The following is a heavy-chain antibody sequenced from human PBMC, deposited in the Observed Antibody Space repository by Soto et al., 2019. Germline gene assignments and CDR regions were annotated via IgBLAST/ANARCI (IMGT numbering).Heavy chain of an antibody. CDR3: GRVASDEGGFQELSYYYGLDV. Sequence: GGSLRLSCAASGFTFSSFDMHWVRQPPGKGLEWVSAIATAGDKYYADSVKGRFTISRENAKNSFYLQLDSLRAEDTAVYYCGRVASDEGGFQELSYYYGLDVWGQGTTVTVSS. CDR1: GFTFSSFD. V-gene: IGHV3-13*01. CDR2: IATAGDK. J-gene: IGHJ6*02. D-gene: IGHD3-10*01.